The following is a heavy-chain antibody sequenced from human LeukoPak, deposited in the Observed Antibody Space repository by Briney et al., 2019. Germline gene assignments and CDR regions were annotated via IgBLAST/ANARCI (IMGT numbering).Heavy chain of an antibody. V-gene: IGHV3-9*01. CDR2: ISWNSGYI. CDR1: GFTFDDYA. D-gene: IGHD5-18*01. Sequence: GGSLRLSCAASGFTFDDYAMHWVRQAPGKGLEWVSGISWNSGYIGYEDSVKGRFTISRDNAKNSLYLQMNSLRAEDTAVYYCARDQGEWGYTYGRRGGYYYYYMDVWGKGTTVTISS. J-gene: IGHJ6*03. CDR3: ARDQGEWGYTYGRRGGYYYYYMDV.